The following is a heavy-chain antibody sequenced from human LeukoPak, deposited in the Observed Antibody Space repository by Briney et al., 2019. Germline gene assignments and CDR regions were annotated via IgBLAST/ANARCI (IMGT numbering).Heavy chain of an antibody. V-gene: IGHV3-74*01. CDR2: INSDGSST. Sequence: PGGSLRLSCAASGFTFSSYWMHWVRQAPGKGLVWVSRINSDGSSTSYADSVKGRFTISRDNAKNTLYLQMNSLRAEDTAVYYCARGIRRRFLYGMDVWGQGTTVTVSS. D-gene: IGHD3-3*01. J-gene: IGHJ6*02. CDR3: ARGIRRRFLYGMDV. CDR1: GFTFSSYW.